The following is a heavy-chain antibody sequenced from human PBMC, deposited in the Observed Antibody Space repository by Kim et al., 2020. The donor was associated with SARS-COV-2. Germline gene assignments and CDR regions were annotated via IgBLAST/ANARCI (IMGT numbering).Heavy chain of an antibody. Sequence: SVKVSCKASGFTFTSSAVQWVRQARGQRLEWIGWIVVGSGNTNYAQKFQERVTITRDMSTSTAYMELSSLRSEDTAVYYCAADPLYSYGATSDYWGQGTLVTVSS. CDR2: IVVGSGNT. CDR3: AADPLYSYGATSDY. V-gene: IGHV1-58*01. D-gene: IGHD5-18*01. J-gene: IGHJ4*02. CDR1: GFTFTSSA.